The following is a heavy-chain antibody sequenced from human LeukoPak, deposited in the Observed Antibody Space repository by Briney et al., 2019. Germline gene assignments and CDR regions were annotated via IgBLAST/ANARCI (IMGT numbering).Heavy chain of an antibody. CDR2: IYYSGST. CDR1: GGSISSYY. Sequence: PSETLSLTCTVSGGSISSYYWSWTRQPPGKGLEWIGYIYYSGSTNYHPSLKSRVTISVGTSKSQFSLKLTSVSAADTAVYYCARRDMTAVTAYAFDIWGQGTMVTVSS. D-gene: IGHD4-11*01. J-gene: IGHJ3*02. CDR3: ARRDMTAVTAYAFDI. V-gene: IGHV4-59*08.